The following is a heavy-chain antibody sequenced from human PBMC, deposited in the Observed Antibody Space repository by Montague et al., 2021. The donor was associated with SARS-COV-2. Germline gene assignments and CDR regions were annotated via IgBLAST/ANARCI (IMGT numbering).Heavy chain of an antibody. CDR1: GGSFSSGDSY. CDR3: VATYNGNWYYFDY. V-gene: IGHV4-39*01. D-gene: IGHD6-13*01. CDR2: LHYAGSA. Sequence: SETLSLTCSVSGGSFSSGDSYWGWLRQAPGKGLEWIGDLHYAGSAQYXRSLRSRVTISADTPKNQFSLKLNSVTAADTAVYYCVATYNGNWYYFDYWGQGTLVTVSS. J-gene: IGHJ4*02.